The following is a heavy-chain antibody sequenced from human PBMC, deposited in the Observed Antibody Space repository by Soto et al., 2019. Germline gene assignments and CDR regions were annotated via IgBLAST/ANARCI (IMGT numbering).Heavy chain of an antibody. Sequence: GASVKVSCKASGSTFTSYGISWVRQAPGQGLEWMGWISAYNGNTNYAQKLQGRVTMTTDTSTSTAYMELRSLRSDDTAVYYCARGGYSNSWYSLQPDGYYYYYYMDVWGKGTTVTVSS. CDR2: ISAYNGNT. J-gene: IGHJ6*03. V-gene: IGHV1-18*01. D-gene: IGHD6-13*01. CDR3: ARGGYSNSWYSLQPDGYYYYYYMDV. CDR1: GSTFTSYG.